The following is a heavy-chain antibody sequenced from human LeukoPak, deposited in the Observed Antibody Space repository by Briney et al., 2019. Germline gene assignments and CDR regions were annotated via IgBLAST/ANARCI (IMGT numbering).Heavy chain of an antibody. D-gene: IGHD6-13*01. V-gene: IGHV3-30*04. CDR2: ISYDGSNK. CDR1: GFTFSSYA. J-gene: IGHJ4*02. CDR3: AKDRSSTWSFDF. Sequence: GGSLRLSRAASGFTFSSYAMHWVRQAPGKGLEWVAVISYDGSNKYYADSVKGRFTISRDDSKNTLYLQMDSLRPEDTAAYYCAKDRSSTWSFDFWGQGTLVTVSS.